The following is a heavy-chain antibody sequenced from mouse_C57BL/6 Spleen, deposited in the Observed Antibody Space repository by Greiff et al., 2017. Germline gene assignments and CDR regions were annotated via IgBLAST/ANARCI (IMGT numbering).Heavy chain of an antibody. CDR3: AREDGNAFAY. Sequence: QVQLQQSGAELARPGASVKLSCKASGYAFTSSGISWVKQRTGQGLEWIGEIYPRSGDTYYNGKFKGKATLTADKSSSTAYMGLRSLTSVDSAVYFCAREDGNAFAYGGQGTLVTGS. CDR1: GYAFTSSG. J-gene: IGHJ3*01. CDR2: IYPRSGDT. D-gene: IGHD1-1*01. V-gene: IGHV1-81*01.